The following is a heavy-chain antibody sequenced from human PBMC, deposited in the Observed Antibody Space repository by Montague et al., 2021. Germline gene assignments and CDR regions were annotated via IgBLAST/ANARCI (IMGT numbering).Heavy chain of an antibody. D-gene: IGHD2-8*01. Sequence: SLRLSCAASGFTFSSYWTAWVRQAPGKGLEWVANINQDGNDKYYVDSVRGRFTISRDNAKKSLYLQMNSLRVDDTAVYYCANTKMDYWGQGMLVIVS. J-gene: IGHJ4*02. CDR1: GFTFSSYW. CDR3: ANTKMDY. CDR2: INQDGNDK. V-gene: IGHV3-7*01.